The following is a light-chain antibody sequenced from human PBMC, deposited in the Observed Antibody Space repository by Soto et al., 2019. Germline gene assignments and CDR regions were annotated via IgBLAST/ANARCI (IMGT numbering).Light chain of an antibody. CDR3: TSYISNFTPYV. CDR1: SSDVGGYDY. J-gene: IGLJ1*01. CDR2: EVS. V-gene: IGLV2-14*01. Sequence: QSALTQPASVSGSPGQSITISCTGTSSDVGGYDYVSWYQLHPGKAPKLMVFEVSNRPSGVSYRFSGSKSGNTASLTISGLQAEDEADYFCTSYISNFTPYVFGSGTKVTVL.